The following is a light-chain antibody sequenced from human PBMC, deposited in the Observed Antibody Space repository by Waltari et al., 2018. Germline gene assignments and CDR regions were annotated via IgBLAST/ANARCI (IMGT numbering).Light chain of an antibody. CDR3: SSYTSSSTVV. V-gene: IGLV2-14*01. CDR2: EVS. CDR1: SSAVGGYNY. J-gene: IGLJ2*01. Sequence: QSALTQPASVSGSPGQSITIPRTGTSSAVGGYNYVSWYQQHPGKAPQLMIYEVSNRPSGVSNRFSGSKSGNTASLTISGLQAEDEADYYCSSYTSSSTVVFGGGTKLTVL.